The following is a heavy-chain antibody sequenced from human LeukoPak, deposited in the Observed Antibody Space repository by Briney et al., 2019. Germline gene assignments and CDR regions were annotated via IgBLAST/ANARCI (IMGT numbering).Heavy chain of an antibody. CDR2: IWYGGSNK. CDR1: GFTFSSYG. V-gene: IGHV3-30*02. CDR3: AKDSRYCSSTSCSYFDY. D-gene: IGHD2-2*01. J-gene: IGHJ4*02. Sequence: GSLRLSCAASGFTFSSYGMHWVRQAPGKGLEWVAVIWYGGSNKYYADSVKGRFTISRDNSKNTLYLQMNSLRAEDTAVYYCAKDSRYCSSTSCSYFDYWGQGTLVTVSS.